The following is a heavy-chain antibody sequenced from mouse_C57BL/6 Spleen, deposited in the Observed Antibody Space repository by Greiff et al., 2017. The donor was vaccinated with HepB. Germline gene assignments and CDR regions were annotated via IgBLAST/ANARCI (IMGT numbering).Heavy chain of an antibody. J-gene: IGHJ2*01. D-gene: IGHD2-3*01. CDR1: GYTFTSYW. CDR3: ARFDDGYYVGFDY. CDR2: IYPGSGST. Sequence: QVQLKQPGAELVKPGASVKMSCKASGYTFTSYWITWVKQRPGQGLEWIGDIYPGSGSTNYNEKFKSKATLTVDTSSSTAYMQLSSLTSEDSAVYYCARFDDGYYVGFDYWGQGTTLTVSS. V-gene: IGHV1-55*01.